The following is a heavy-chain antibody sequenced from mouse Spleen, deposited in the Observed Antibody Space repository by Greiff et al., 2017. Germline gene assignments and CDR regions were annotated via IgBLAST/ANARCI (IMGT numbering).Heavy chain of an antibody. Sequence: EVQLQESGPGLVKPSQSLSLTCSVTGYSITSGYYWNWIRQFPGNKLEWMGYISYDGSNNYNPSLKNRISITRDTSKNQFFLKLNSVTTEDTATYYCARDLPFDYGGQGTTLTVSS. CDR2: ISYDGSN. J-gene: IGHJ2*01. V-gene: IGHV3-6*01. CDR3: ARDLPFDY. CDR1: GYSITSGYY.